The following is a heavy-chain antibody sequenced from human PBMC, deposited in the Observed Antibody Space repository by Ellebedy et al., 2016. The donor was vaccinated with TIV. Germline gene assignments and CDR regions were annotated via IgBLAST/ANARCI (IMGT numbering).Heavy chain of an antibody. CDR2: IYYNLNT. V-gene: IGHV4-59*01. CDR1: DNSIGNYY. J-gene: IGHJ4*02. D-gene: IGHD4-17*01. CDR3: ARYLHTATTGYFDY. Sequence: SETLSLTCTVSDNSIGNYYWSWIRQPPGKGLEWIGYIYYNLNTYYNPSLKSRVTLSVDTFKNQFSLKLISVTAADTAVYYCARYLHTATTGYFDYWGQGALVTVSS.